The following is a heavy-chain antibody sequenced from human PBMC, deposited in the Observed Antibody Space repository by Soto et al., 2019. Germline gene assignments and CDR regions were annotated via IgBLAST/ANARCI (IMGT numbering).Heavy chain of an antibody. Sequence: PSETLSLTCTVSGAPITINYWSWIRQAPGKGLEWIGYIYYSGSTTYNPSLKSRVTMSAGTSKDQFSLKLNSVTAADTAVYYCARDAGSPYDHWGPGILVTVSS. V-gene: IGHV4-59*01. J-gene: IGHJ4*01. D-gene: IGHD2-15*01. CDR2: IYYSGST. CDR1: GAPITINY. CDR3: ARDAGSPYDH.